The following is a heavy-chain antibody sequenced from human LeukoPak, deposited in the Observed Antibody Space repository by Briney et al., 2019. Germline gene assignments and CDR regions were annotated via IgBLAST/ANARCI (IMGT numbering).Heavy chain of an antibody. J-gene: IGHJ4*02. V-gene: IGHV4-59*01. Sequence: SETLSLTCTVSGGSISSYYWSWIRQPPGKGLEWIGYIYYGGSTNYNPSLKSRVTISVDTSKNQFSLKLSSVTAADTAVYYCARDVGGIAYFDYWGQGTLVTVSS. D-gene: IGHD6-13*01. CDR2: IYYGGST. CDR3: ARDVGGIAYFDY. CDR1: GGSISSYY.